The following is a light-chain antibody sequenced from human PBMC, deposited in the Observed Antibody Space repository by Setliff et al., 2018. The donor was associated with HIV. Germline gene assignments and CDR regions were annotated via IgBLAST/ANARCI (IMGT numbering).Light chain of an antibody. CDR1: NSDIGGYDY. J-gene: IGLJ1*01. V-gene: IGLV2-14*01. CDR3: SSYTSSGTLVV. Sequence: QSALTQPASVSGSPGQSITISYTGTNSDIGGYDYVYWYQQQPGKAPKLMIYEVSGRPSGVSYRFSGSKSGTTASLTISGLQTEDEADYFCSSYTSSGTLVVFGTGTKVTVL. CDR2: EVS.